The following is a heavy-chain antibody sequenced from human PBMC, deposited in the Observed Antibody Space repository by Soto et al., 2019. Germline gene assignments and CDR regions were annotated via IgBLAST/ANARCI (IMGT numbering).Heavy chain of an antibody. D-gene: IGHD5-12*01. Sequence: QVQLVESGGGVVQPGRSLRLSCAASGFTFSSYGMHWVRQAPGKGLEWVAIVWYDGGNKYYADSVKGRFTISRDNSKNPLYLQMNSLRDEDTAVYYCVRAAGYSGNDYVYYYGMDVWGQGTTVTVSS. CDR3: VRAAGYSGNDYVYYYGMDV. V-gene: IGHV3-33*01. CDR2: VWYDGGNK. J-gene: IGHJ6*02. CDR1: GFTFSSYG.